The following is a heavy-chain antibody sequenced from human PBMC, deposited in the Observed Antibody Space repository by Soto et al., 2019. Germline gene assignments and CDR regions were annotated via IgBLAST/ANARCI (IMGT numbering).Heavy chain of an antibody. J-gene: IGHJ4*02. V-gene: IGHV1-69*06. Sequence: SVKVSCKASGGTFSTYAISCVLQSPLQGLEWMGGIIPIFGTANYAQKFQGRVTITADKSTSTAYMELSSLRSEDTAVYYCARDREGCGGDCPSYYFDYWGQGTLVTVSS. CDR2: IIPIFGTA. D-gene: IGHD2-21*02. CDR3: ARDREGCGGDCPSYYFDY. CDR1: GGTFSTYA.